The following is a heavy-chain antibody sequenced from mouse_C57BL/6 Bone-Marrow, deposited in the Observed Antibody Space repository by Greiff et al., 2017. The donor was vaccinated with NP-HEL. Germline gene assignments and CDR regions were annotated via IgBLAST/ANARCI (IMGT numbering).Heavy chain of an antibody. CDR2: INPNNGTT. CDR1: GYSFTDYN. D-gene: IGHD1-1*01. CDR3: SRRDYYGSSWFAY. J-gene: IGHJ3*01. Sequence: VQLQQSGPELVKPGASVKISCKASGYSFTDYNMNWVKQSNGKSLVWIGVINPNNGTTSNNQKFKGKATLTVDQSSSTAYMQLNSLTSEDSAVYYCSRRDYYGSSWFAYWGQGTLVTVSA. V-gene: IGHV1-39*01.